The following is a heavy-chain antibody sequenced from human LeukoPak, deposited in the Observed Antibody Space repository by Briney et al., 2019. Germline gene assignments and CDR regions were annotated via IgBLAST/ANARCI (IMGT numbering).Heavy chain of an antibody. D-gene: IGHD5-18*01. CDR1: GFTFSSYG. Sequence: GGSLRLSCAASGFTFSSYGMHWVRQAPGKGLERVAVISYDGSNKYYADSVKGRFTISRDNSKNTLYPQMNSLRAEDTAVYYCAKALYSYPGDYWGQGTLVTVSS. CDR3: AKALYSYPGDY. V-gene: IGHV3-30*18. J-gene: IGHJ4*02. CDR2: ISYDGSNK.